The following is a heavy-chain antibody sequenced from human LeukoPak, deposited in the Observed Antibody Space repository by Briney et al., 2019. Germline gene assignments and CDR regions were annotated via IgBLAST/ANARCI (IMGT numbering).Heavy chain of an antibody. D-gene: IGHD3-9*01. CDR2: IRSKAYGGTT. J-gene: IGHJ3*02. CDR3: TSPNPGYHDAFDI. V-gene: IGHV3-49*03. Sequence: GVLRLSCTASGFTFGDYAMSWFRQAPGKGLEWVGFIRSKAYGGTTEYAASVKGRFTISRDDSKSIAYLQMNSLKTEDTAVYYRTSPNPGYHDAFDIWGQGTMVTVSS. CDR1: GFTFGDYA.